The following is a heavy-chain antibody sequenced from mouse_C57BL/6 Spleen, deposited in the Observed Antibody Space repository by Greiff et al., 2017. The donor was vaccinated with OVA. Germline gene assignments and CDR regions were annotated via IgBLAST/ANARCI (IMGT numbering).Heavy chain of an antibody. Sequence: VQLQQPGAELVRPGSSVKLSCKASGYTFTSYWMDWVKQRPGQGLEWIGNIYPSDSETHYNQKFKDKATLTVDKSSSTAYMQLSSLTSEDSAVYYCATNYLRAMDYWGQGTSVTVSS. J-gene: IGHJ4*01. D-gene: IGHD2-1*01. CDR1: GYTFTSYW. V-gene: IGHV1-61*01. CDR2: IYPSDSET. CDR3: ATNYLRAMDY.